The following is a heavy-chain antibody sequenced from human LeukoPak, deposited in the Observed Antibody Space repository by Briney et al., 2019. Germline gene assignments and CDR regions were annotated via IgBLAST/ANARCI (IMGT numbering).Heavy chain of an antibody. D-gene: IGHD3-10*01. Sequence: ASVKVSCKASGYTFTGYYMHWVRQAPGQGLEWMGWINPNSGGTNYAQKFQGRVTMTRDTSISTAYMELSRLRSDDTAVYYCASGALLWFGELGSSDYWGQGTLVTVSS. V-gene: IGHV1-2*02. CDR3: ASGALLWFGELGSSDY. CDR1: GYTFTGYY. CDR2: INPNSGGT. J-gene: IGHJ4*02.